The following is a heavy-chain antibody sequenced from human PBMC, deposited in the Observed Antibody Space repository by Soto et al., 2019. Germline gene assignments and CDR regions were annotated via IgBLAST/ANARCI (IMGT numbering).Heavy chain of an antibody. CDR3: ARGWMLRGYSYPDY. CDR2: INHSGST. Sequence: SETLSLTCAVYGGSFSGYYWSWIRQPPGKGLEWIGEINHSGSTNYNPSLKSRVTISVDTSKNQFSLKLSSVTAADTAVYCCARGWMLRGYSYPDYWGQGTLVTVSS. CDR1: GGSFSGYY. V-gene: IGHV4-34*01. D-gene: IGHD5-18*01. J-gene: IGHJ4*02.